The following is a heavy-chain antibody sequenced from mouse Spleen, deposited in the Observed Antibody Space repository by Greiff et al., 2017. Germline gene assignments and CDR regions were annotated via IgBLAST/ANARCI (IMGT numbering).Heavy chain of an antibody. V-gene: IGHV1-47*01. J-gene: IGHJ3*01. CDR1: GYTFTTYP. D-gene: IGHD1-1*01. CDR3: ARGGSDYYGSSWFAY. Sequence: VKLVESGAELVKPGASVKMSCKASGYTFTTYPIEWMKQNHGKSLEWIGNFHPYNDDTKYNEKFKGKATLTVEKSSSTVYLELSRLTSDDSAVYYCARGGSDYYGSSWFAYWGQGTLVTVSA. CDR2: FHPYNDDT.